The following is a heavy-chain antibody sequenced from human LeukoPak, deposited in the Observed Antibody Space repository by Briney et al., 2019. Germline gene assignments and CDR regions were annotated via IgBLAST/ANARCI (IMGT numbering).Heavy chain of an antibody. Sequence: SETLSLTCAVSGGSISSSNWWSWVRQPPGKGLEWIGEIYHSGSTNYNPSLKSRVTISVDKSKNRFSLKLSSVTAADTAVYYCARGYSSSWTRSLDYWGQGTLVTVSS. J-gene: IGHJ4*02. CDR1: GGSISSSNW. V-gene: IGHV4-4*02. CDR2: IYHSGST. CDR3: ARGYSSSWTRSLDY. D-gene: IGHD6-13*01.